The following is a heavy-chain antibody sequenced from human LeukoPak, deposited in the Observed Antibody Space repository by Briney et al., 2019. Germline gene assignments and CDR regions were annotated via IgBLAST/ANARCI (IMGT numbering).Heavy chain of an antibody. CDR2: ISYGGNNK. CDR3: ARDQAWLQYLSAFDL. CDR1: GFIFSSYA. J-gene: IGHJ3*01. Sequence: PGGSLRLSCAASGFIFSSYAMHWVRQAPGKGLEWVAVISYGGNNKYYADSVKGRFTISRDNSKNMLYLQMNSLRAEDTAVYYCARDQAWLQYLSAFDLWGQGTMVTVSS. V-gene: IGHV3-30*04. D-gene: IGHD5-24*01.